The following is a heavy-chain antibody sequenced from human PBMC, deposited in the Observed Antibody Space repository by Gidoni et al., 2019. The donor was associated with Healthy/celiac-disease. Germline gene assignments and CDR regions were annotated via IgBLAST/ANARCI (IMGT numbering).Heavy chain of an antibody. CDR2: ISYDGSNK. CDR3: ARDGLLVATSAQIDY. D-gene: IGHD5-12*01. J-gene: IGHJ4*02. Sequence: QVQLVESGGGVVQPGRSLRLSCAASGFPFSSYAMHWVRQAPGKGLEWVAVISYDGSNKYYADSVKGRFTISRDNSKNTLYLQMNSLRAEDTAVYYCARDGLLVATSAQIDYWGQGTLVTVSS. V-gene: IGHV3-30*04. CDR1: GFPFSSYA.